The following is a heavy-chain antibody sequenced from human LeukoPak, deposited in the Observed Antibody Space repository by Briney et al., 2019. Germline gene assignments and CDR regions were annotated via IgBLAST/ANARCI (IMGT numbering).Heavy chain of an antibody. D-gene: IGHD6-13*01. CDR3: ARQTQHLVQSPFDS. CDR1: GFTFSSYA. J-gene: IGHJ4*02. Sequence: GGSLRLSCAASGFTFSSYAMHWVRQAPGKGLEWVAVISYDGNNKYYADSVKGRFIVSRDNSKNTLYLQMNSLRAEDTAVYYCARQTQHLVQSPFDSWGQGTLVTVSS. V-gene: IGHV3-30*04. CDR2: ISYDGNNK.